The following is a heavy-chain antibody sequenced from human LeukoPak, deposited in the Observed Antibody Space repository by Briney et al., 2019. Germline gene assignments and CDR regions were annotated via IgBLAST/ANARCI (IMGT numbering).Heavy chain of an antibody. CDR2: VAADSTT. V-gene: IGHV3-23*05. D-gene: IGHD1-1*01. Sequence: PGGSLRLSCAASGFPFSSYVMSWVRQAPRRGLEWVSTVAADSTTYYAVSVKGRFTISRDNSKNTLYLQMNSLRAEDTAVYYCAKWRGGELEPIFDYWGQGTLVTVSS. CDR1: GFPFSSYV. J-gene: IGHJ4*02. CDR3: AKWRGGELEPIFDY.